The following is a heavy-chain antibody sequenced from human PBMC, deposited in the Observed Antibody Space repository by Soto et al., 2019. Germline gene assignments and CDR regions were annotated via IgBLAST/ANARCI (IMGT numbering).Heavy chain of an antibody. CDR3: ARIRDYYDSSGYPRGDGMGV. CDR1: GFTFSSYE. Sequence: GGSLRFSCAASGFTFSSYEMNWVRQAPGKGLEWVSYISSSGSTIYYADSVKGRFTISRDNAKNSLYLQMNSLRAEDTAVYYCARIRDYYDSSGYPRGDGMGVWGQGTTVTVSS. D-gene: IGHD3-22*01. CDR2: ISSSGSTI. V-gene: IGHV3-48*03. J-gene: IGHJ6*02.